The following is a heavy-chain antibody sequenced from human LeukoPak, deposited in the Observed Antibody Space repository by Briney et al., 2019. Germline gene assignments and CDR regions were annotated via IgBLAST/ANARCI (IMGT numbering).Heavy chain of an antibody. V-gene: IGHV1-2*02. J-gene: IGHJ4*02. CDR3: ARDPQLLVRGPFDY. D-gene: IGHD6-13*01. Sequence: ASVKVSCKVSGYTLTELSMHWVRQAPGQGLEWMGWINPNSSGTNYAQKFQGRVTMTGDTSISTAYMELSRLTSDDTAVYYCARDPQLLVRGPFDYWGQGTLVTVCS. CDR1: GYTLTELS. CDR2: INPNSSGT.